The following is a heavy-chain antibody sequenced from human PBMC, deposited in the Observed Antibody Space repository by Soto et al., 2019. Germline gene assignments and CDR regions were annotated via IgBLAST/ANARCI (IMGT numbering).Heavy chain of an antibody. CDR1: GFAFSTYA. CDR2: IVDSGGRT. V-gene: IGHV3-23*01. J-gene: IGHJ4*02. D-gene: IGHD2-21*01. Sequence: GGSLTLSCAASGFAFSTYAMNWVRQAPGKGLEWVSGIVDSGGRTFYADSVKGRFTISRDNYKNTLYLQMNRLRAEDTAVYYCAKDLVGKTVPHLFDYWGQGTLVTVSS. CDR3: AKDLVGKTVPHLFDY.